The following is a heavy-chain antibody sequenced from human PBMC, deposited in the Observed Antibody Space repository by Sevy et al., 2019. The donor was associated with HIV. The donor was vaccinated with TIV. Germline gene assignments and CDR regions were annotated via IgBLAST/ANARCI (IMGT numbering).Heavy chain of an antibody. D-gene: IGHD4-17*01. CDR1: GYTLTELS. CDR3: ATIYGDYPPRLRYYFDY. V-gene: IGHV1-24*01. Sequence: ASVKVSCKVSGYTLTELSMHWVRQAPGKGLEWMGGFDPEDGETIYAQKFQGRVTMTEDTSTDTAYMELSSLRSEDTAVYSCATIYGDYPPRLRYYFDYWGQGTLVTVSS. J-gene: IGHJ4*02. CDR2: FDPEDGET.